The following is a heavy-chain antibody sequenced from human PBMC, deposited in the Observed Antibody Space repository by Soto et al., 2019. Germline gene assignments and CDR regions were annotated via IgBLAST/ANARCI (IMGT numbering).Heavy chain of an antibody. V-gene: IGHV4-61*08. J-gene: IGHJ5*02. D-gene: IGHD1-26*01. Sequence: SETLSLTCIVSGGSVGSGAYYWSWIRQPPGNALEWIGYIQYSGDTNYNSSLKSRVTISVDMSRNRFSLKLTSVTAADTAFYYCARQLPVGATSWFDPWGQGTLVTVSS. CDR3: ARQLPVGATSWFDP. CDR2: IQYSGDT. CDR1: GGSVGSGAYY.